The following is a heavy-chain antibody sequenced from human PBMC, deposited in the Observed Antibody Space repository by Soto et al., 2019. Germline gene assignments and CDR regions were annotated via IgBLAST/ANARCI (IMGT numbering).Heavy chain of an antibody. D-gene: IGHD2-21*02. CDR1: GGSFSGSY. Sequence: SETLSLTCAVYGGSFSGSYWSWIRQPPGKGLEWIGEINHSGSTNYNPSLKSRVTISVDTSKNQFSLKLSSVTAADTAVYYCGRARGGDSYYYSGMDVWGQGTPVTVS. CDR2: INHSGST. J-gene: IGHJ6*02. CDR3: GRARGGDSYYYSGMDV. V-gene: IGHV4-34*01.